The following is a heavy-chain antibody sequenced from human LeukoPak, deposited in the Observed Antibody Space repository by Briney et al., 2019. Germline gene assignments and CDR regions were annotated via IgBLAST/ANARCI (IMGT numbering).Heavy chain of an antibody. D-gene: IGHD3-3*01. CDR3: ANSPRILWFDP. CDR2: IWYDGSNK. CDR1: GFTFGSYG. Sequence: PGGSLRLSCAASGFTFGSYGMHWVRQAPGKGLEWVAVIWYDGSNKYYADSVKGRFTISRDNSKNTLYLQMNSLRAEDTAVYYCANSPRILWFDPWGQGTLVTVSS. V-gene: IGHV3-33*06. J-gene: IGHJ5*02.